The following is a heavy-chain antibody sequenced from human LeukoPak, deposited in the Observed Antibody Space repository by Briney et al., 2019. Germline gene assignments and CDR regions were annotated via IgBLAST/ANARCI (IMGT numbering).Heavy chain of an antibody. Sequence: GGSLRLSCAASGFTFSSYSMNWVRQAPGKGLELVSSISSSSSYIYYADSVKGRFTISRDNAKNSLYLQMNSLRAEDTAVYYCARDSGCSGGSCYGGALNWFDPWGQGTLVTVSS. CDR1: GFTFSSYS. D-gene: IGHD2-15*01. CDR2: ISSSSSYI. J-gene: IGHJ5*02. CDR3: ARDSGCSGGSCYGGALNWFDP. V-gene: IGHV3-21*01.